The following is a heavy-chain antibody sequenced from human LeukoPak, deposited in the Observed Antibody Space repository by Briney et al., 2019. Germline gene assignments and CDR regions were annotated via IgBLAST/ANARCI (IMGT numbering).Heavy chain of an antibody. D-gene: IGHD4-17*01. CDR1: GFTFSSYE. CDR2: ISSSGSTI. Sequence: GGSLRLSCAASGFTFSSYEMNWVRQAPGKGLEWVSYISSSGSTIYYADSVKGRFTISRDNANNSLYLQMTSLRAEDTAVYYCATHTVTALRYFELWGRGTLVTVSS. CDR3: ATHTVTALRYFEL. J-gene: IGHJ2*01. V-gene: IGHV3-48*03.